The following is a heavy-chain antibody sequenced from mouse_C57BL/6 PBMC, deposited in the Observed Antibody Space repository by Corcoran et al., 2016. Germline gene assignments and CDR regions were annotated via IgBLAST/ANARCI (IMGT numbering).Heavy chain of an antibody. J-gene: IGHJ2*01. V-gene: IGHV1-75*01. CDR3: ARGPGGYYATFDY. CDR1: GYTFTDYY. D-gene: IGHD2-3*01. CDR2: IFPGSGST. Sequence: QVQLQQSGPELVKPGASVKISCKASGYTFTDYYINWVKQRPGQGLAWIGWIFPGSGSTYYNEKFKGKATLTVDKSSSTAYMLLSSLISEDSAVECCARGPGGYYATFDYWGQGRTLPASS.